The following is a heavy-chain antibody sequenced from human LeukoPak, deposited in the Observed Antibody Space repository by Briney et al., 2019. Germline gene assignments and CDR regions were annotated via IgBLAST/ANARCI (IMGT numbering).Heavy chain of an antibody. CDR1: GYTLTELS. D-gene: IGHD3-3*01. J-gene: IGHJ5*02. CDR2: FDPEDGET. Sequence: ASVKVSCKVSGYTLTELSMHWVRQAPGKGLEWMGGFDPEDGETIYAQKFQGRVTMTEDTSTDTAYMELSSLRSEDTAVYYCATTPVLRFLEWLYREAWFEPWGQGTLVTVSS. CDR3: ATTPVLRFLEWLYREAWFEP. V-gene: IGHV1-24*01.